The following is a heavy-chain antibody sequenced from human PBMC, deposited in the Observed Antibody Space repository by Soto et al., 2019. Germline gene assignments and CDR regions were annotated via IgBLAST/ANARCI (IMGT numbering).Heavy chain of an antibody. Sequence: QVQLVQSGAEVKKPGASVKVSCKASGYTFTSYGISWVRQAPGQGLEWMGWISAYNGNTNYAQKLQGRVTMTTDTSTSTAYMELRSLRSDDTAVYYCARGSAPSQPGGVIVAYAFDIWGQGTMVTVSS. CDR1: GYTFTSYG. D-gene: IGHD3-16*02. CDR2: ISAYNGNT. V-gene: IGHV1-18*01. J-gene: IGHJ3*02. CDR3: ARGSAPSQPGGVIVAYAFDI.